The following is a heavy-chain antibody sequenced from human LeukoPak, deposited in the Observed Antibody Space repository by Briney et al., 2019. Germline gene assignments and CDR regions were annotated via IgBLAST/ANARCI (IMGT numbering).Heavy chain of an antibody. J-gene: IGHJ6*02. Sequence: GASVKVSCKASGYTFTSYDISWVRQATGQGLEWMGWMNPNSGNTGYAQKFQGRVTMTRNTSISTAYMELSSLRSEDTAVYYCARHLWFGELKLFYGMDVWGQGTTVTVSS. D-gene: IGHD3-10*01. V-gene: IGHV1-8*01. CDR3: ARHLWFGELKLFYGMDV. CDR1: GYTFTSYD. CDR2: MNPNSGNT.